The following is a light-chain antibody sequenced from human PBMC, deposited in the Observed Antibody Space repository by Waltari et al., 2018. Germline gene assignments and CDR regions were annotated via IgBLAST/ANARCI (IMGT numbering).Light chain of an antibody. J-gene: IGLJ1*01. Sequence: QSVLTQPPSVSAAPGQTVTISCPADSAKLGKNYVSWYQHFPGTAPKLLIYENNRRPSGIPDRFSGSKSGTSATLGITGLQTGDEADYYCGTWDASLGGIFGTGTKVTVL. CDR3: GTWDASLGGI. V-gene: IGLV1-51*02. CDR2: ENN. CDR1: SAKLGKNY.